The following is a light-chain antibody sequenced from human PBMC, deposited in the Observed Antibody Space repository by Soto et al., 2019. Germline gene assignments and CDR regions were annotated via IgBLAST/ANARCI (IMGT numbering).Light chain of an antibody. CDR1: QSVSSY. CDR2: DAS. CDR3: QQRSNWPLAA. J-gene: IGKJ5*01. V-gene: IGKV3-11*01. Sequence: EIVLTQSPATLSLSPGERATLSCRASQSVSSYLAWYQQKPGQAPRLLVYDASNRATGIPARFSGSGSGTDFTLTVSSLEPEDFAVYYCQQRSNWPLAAFVQVTRLEIK.